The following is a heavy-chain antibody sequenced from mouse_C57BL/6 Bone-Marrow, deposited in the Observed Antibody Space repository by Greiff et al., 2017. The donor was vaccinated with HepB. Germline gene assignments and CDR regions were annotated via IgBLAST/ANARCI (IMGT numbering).Heavy chain of an antibody. V-gene: IGHV1-81*01. D-gene: IGHD1-1*01. J-gene: IGHJ3*01. CDR2: IYPRSGNT. Sequence: VKLMESGAELARPGASVKLSCKASGYTFTSYGISWVKQRTGQGLEWIGEIYPRSGNTYYNEKFKGKATLTADKSSSTAYMELRSLTSEDSAVYFCARRDYYDPFAYWGQGTLVTVSA. CDR1: GYTFTSYG. CDR3: ARRDYYDPFAY.